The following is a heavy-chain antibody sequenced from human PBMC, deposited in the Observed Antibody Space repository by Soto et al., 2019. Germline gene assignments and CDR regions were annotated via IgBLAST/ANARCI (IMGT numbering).Heavy chain of an antibody. V-gene: IGHV3-33*01. D-gene: IGHD2-21*01. CDR1: GFTFSSHG. CDR2: IWYDGSNK. Sequence: QVQLVESGGGVVQPGRSLRLSCAASGFTFSSHGMHWVRQAPGKGLEWVAVIWYDGSNKYYADSVKGRFTISRDNSKNTLYLQMNSLRAEDTAVYYCARDVFLFDYWGQGTLVTVSS. J-gene: IGHJ4*02. CDR3: ARDVFLFDY.